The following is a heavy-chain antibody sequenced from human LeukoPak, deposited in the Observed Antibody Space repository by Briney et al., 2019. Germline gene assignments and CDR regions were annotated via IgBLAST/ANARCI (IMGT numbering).Heavy chain of an antibody. CDR1: GGSISSYY. D-gene: IGHD6-19*01. CDR3: AREGREQWLVCAFDI. V-gene: IGHV4-59*01. J-gene: IGHJ3*02. CDR2: IYYSGST. Sequence: SETLSLTCTVSGGSISSYYWSWIRQPPGKGLEWIGYIYYSGSTNYNPSLKSRVTISVDTSKNQFSLKLSSVTAADTAVYYCAREGREQWLVCAFDIWGQGTMVTVSS.